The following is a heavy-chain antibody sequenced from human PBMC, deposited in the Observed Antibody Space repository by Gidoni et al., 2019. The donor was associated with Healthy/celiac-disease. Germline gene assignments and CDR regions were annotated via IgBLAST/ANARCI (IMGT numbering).Heavy chain of an antibody. D-gene: IGHD2-15*01. CDR2: IYYSGST. CDR3: ARDTARWSRSYWYFDL. J-gene: IGHJ2*01. CDR1: GGAISSYY. Sequence: QVQLQESGPGLVKPSETLSLTCTVSGGAISSYYWSWIRQPPGKGLEWIGYIYYSGSTNYNPSLKSRVTISVDTSKNQFSLKLSSVTAADTAVYYCARDTARWSRSYWYFDLWGRGTLVTVSS. V-gene: IGHV4-59*01.